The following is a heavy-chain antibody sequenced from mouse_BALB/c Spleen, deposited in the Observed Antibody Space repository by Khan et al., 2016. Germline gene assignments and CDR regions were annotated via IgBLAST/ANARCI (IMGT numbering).Heavy chain of an antibody. V-gene: IGHV3-8*02. J-gene: IGHJ4*01. CDR3: ARSSTASYYAMDY. CDR2: ISYSGTT. Sequence: VQLVESGPSLVTPSQTLSLTCSVTGDSITSGYWNWIRKFPGNKLEYMGYISYSGTTYYNPSLKSRISITRDTSKNQYNLQLNSVTTEDTATYYCARSSTASYYAMDYWGQGTSVTVSS. CDR1: GDSITSGY. D-gene: IGHD1-2*01.